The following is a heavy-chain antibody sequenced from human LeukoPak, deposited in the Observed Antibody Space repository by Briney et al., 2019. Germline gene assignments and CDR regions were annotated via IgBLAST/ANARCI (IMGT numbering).Heavy chain of an antibody. CDR2: IGIRGDT. D-gene: IGHD6-19*01. V-gene: IGHV3-13*01. CDR1: GFTFIDYD. Sequence: GGSLRLSCAASGFTFIDYDMHWVRQVIGKGLEWVSAIGIRGDTHYSGSVKGRFTISRENGESSLYLQMNSLRAEDTAVYYCARGGIQVSGIDEFDYWGQGTLVTVSS. J-gene: IGHJ4*02. CDR3: ARGGIQVSGIDEFDY.